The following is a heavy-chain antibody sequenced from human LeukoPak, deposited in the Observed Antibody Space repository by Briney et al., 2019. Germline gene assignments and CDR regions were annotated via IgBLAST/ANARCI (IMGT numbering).Heavy chain of an antibody. CDR3: VRGTGY. Sequence: GXSLXLSCSVSGFTFSTYVMHWVRQAPGKGLEYVSAISSNGDNTYYADSVKGRFTISRDNSKNTLYLQMSSLRADDTAVYYCVRGTGYWGQGTLVTVSS. CDR2: ISSNGDNT. J-gene: IGHJ4*02. CDR1: GFTFSTYV. V-gene: IGHV3-64D*06.